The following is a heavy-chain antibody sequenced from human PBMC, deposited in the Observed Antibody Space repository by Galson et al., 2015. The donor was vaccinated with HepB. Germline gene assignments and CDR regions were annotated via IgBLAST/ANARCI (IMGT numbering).Heavy chain of an antibody. D-gene: IGHD6-19*01. CDR3: ASSGLEPYYYYMDV. CDR2: IYHSGST. J-gene: IGHJ6*03. CDR1: GGSISSSTW. Sequence: SLTCAVSGGSISSSTWWSWVRQPPGKGLEWIGEIYHSGSTNYNPSLKSRVTISVDKSKNQFSLKLSSVTAADTAVYYCASSGLEPYYYYMDVWGKGTTVTVSS. V-gene: IGHV4-4*02.